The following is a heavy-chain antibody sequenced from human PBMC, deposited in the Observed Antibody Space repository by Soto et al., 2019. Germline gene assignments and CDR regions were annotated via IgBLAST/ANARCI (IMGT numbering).Heavy chain of an antibody. J-gene: IGHJ4*02. CDR1: GFTFTSSA. V-gene: IGHV1-58*01. Sequence: ASVKVSCKASGFTFTSSAVQWVRQARGQRLEWIGWIVVGSGNTNYAQKFQERVTITRDMSTSTAYMELSSLRSEDTAVYYCAAPGGYCTNGVCPWALGYWGQGTLVTVSS. CDR2: IVVGSGNT. D-gene: IGHD2-8*01. CDR3: AAPGGYCTNGVCPWALGY.